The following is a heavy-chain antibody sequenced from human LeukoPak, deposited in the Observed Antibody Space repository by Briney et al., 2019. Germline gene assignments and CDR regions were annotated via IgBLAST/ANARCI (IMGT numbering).Heavy chain of an antibody. CDR1: GYTFTGYY. D-gene: IGHD3-22*01. J-gene: IGHJ4*02. CDR2: INPNSGGT. Sequence: ASVKVSCKASGYTFTGYYMHWVRQAPGQGLEWMGWINPNSGGTNYAQKFQGRVTMTRDTPISTAYMELSRLRSDDTAVYYCARPVENYYDSSGYYFDYWGQGTLVTVSS. CDR3: ARPVENYYDSSGYYFDY. V-gene: IGHV1-2*02.